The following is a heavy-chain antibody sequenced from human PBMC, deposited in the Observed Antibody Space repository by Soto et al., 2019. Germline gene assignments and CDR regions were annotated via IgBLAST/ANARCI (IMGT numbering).Heavy chain of an antibody. V-gene: IGHV1-69*01. Sequence: QVQLVQSGAEVKKPGSSVKVSCKASGGTFSSYAISWVRQAPGQGLEWMGGIIPIFGKANYAQQFQGRVTITADESTSTAYMELSSLRSKYTAVYYCARVRWMSCSGGSCYSPFDYWGQGTLVTVSS. CDR2: IIPIFGKA. CDR1: GGTFSSYA. J-gene: IGHJ4*02. CDR3: ARVRWMSCSGGSCYSPFDY. D-gene: IGHD2-15*01.